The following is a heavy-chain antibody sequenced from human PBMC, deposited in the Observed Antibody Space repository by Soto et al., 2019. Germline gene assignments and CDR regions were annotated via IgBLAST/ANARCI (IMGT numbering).Heavy chain of an antibody. J-gene: IGHJ6*02. V-gene: IGHV3-48*03. CDR1: EFTFSSFV. CDR3: ARDRYDFRCGYRTCYGMGV. D-gene: IGHD3-3*01. CDR2: ISISGSTR. Sequence: GGSLTLSCAASEFTFSSFVVKWVRQAPGEGLEWVSYISISGSTRYYADYVKGRFTISRDNAKNSVYLQMNSLRAEDTAVYYCARDRYDFRCGYRTCYGMGVWGQGTTVTVSS.